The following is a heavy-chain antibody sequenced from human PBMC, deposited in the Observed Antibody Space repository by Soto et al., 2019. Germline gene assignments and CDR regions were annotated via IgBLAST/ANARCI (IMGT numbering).Heavy chain of an antibody. CDR3: ARAMGDWGTYYYYYGMDV. D-gene: IGHD3-16*01. CDR1: GDSISSYY. Sequence: ASETLSLTCTVSGDSISSYYWSWIRQPPGKGLEWIGYIYYSGSTNYNPSLKSRVTISVDTSKNQFSLKLSSVTAADTAVYYCARAMGDWGTYYYYYGMDVWGQGTTVTVSS. J-gene: IGHJ6*02. V-gene: IGHV4-59*01. CDR2: IYYSGST.